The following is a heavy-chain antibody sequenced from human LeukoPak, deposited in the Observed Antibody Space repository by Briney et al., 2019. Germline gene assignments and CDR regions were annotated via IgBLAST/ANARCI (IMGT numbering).Heavy chain of an antibody. CDR2: ITGSSAST. D-gene: IGHD1-26*01. J-gene: IGHJ4*02. CDR1: GFTFSSYA. V-gene: IGHV3-23*01. CDR3: ARDGIVGSPLFKFDY. Sequence: GGSLRLSCAASGFTFSSYAMSWVRQAPGKGLEWVSSITGSSASTYYADSVKGRFTISRDNSKNTLYLQMNSLRAEDTAVYYCARDGIVGSPLFKFDYWGQGTLVTVSS.